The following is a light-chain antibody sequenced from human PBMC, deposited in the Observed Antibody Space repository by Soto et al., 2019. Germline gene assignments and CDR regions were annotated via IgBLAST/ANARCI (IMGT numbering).Light chain of an antibody. V-gene: IGKV3-15*01. CDR3: QQYNNWPPDT. CDR1: QSVSSN. J-gene: IGKJ4*01. Sequence: EIVMTQSPATLSVSPGERATLSCRGSQSVSSNLAWYQQKPGQAPRLLIYGASTRATGIPARFSGSGSGTEFTLTISSLQSEDFAVYYCQQYNNWPPDTFGGGTKVDIK. CDR2: GAS.